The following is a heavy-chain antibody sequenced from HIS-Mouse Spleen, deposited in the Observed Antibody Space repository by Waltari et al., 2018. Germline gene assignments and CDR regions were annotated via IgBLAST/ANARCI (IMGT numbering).Heavy chain of an antibody. Sequence: GSTNYNPSLKSRVTISVDTSKNQFSLKLSSVTAADTAVYYCARHLAMVRGVIIPHDAFDIWGQGTMVTVSS. V-gene: IGHV4-59*08. CDR3: ARHLAMVRGVIIPHDAFDI. CDR2: GST. D-gene: IGHD3-10*01. J-gene: IGHJ3*02.